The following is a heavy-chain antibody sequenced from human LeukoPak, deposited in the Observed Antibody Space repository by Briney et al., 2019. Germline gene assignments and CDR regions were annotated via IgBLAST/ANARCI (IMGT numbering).Heavy chain of an antibody. D-gene: IGHD3-10*01. J-gene: IGHJ4*02. V-gene: IGHV4-34*01. Sequence: SETLSLTCAVYGGSFSGYYWSWIRQPPGKGLEWIGEINHSGSTNYNPSLKSRVTISVDTSKNQFSLKLSSVTAADTAVYYCARGFGGYCYYGSGSYYLDYWGQGTLVTVSS. CDR1: GGSFSGYY. CDR3: ARGFGGYCYYGSGSYYLDY. CDR2: INHSGST.